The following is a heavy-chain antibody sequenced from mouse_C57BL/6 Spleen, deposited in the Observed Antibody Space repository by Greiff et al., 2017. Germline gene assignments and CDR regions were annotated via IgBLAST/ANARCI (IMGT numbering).Heavy chain of an antibody. Sequence: VQLQQSGAELARPGASVKMSCKASGYTFTSYTMHWVKQRPGQGLEWIGYINPSSGYTKYNQKFKDKATLTADKSSSTAYMQLSSLTSEDYAVYYCARTDNYYSSSISFAYWGQGTLVTVSA. CDR3: ARTDNYYSSSISFAY. CDR2: INPSSGYT. CDR1: GYTFTSYT. V-gene: IGHV1-4*01. J-gene: IGHJ3*01. D-gene: IGHD1-1*01.